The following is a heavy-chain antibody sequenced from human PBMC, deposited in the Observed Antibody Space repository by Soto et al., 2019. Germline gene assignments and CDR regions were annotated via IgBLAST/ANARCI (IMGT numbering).Heavy chain of an antibody. Sequence: SVKVSCKASGGLYSSYALSWVRQAPGKGLEWLGGIIPLFGTTSYARKFQGRVTITADELTTTAYMELSSLTSEDTAIYYCARDNSSDSSGYYNSDLGYYFDYWGQGTQVTVSS. D-gene: IGHD3-22*01. CDR1: GGLYSSYA. CDR3: ARDNSSDSSGYYNSDLGYYFDY. CDR2: IIPLFGTT. J-gene: IGHJ4*02. V-gene: IGHV1-69*13.